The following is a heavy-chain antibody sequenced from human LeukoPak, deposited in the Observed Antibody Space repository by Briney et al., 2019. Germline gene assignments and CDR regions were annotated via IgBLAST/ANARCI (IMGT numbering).Heavy chain of an antibody. V-gene: IGHV3-33*01. CDR1: GFTFSTYS. J-gene: IGHJ4*02. CDR2: IWYDGRNI. Sequence: RGSLRLSSAPSGFTFSTYSMHWVPQAPRKGLEWVGVIWYDGRNIYYAASVKGRFTISRDNSKPTLCLQRNSLRGEEPAVYYCASDRYSGSYIVYWGQGPLVTASS. D-gene: IGHD1-26*01. CDR3: ASDRYSGSYIVY.